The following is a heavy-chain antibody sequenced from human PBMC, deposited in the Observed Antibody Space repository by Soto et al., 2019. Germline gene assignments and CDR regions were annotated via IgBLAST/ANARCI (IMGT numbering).Heavy chain of an antibody. Sequence: SXEAYFKASGYTXSDLGSGLVGQAPGQGPEWIGWVSVNNGASNPATKVEVRITMTLDTSTVFYYMALRSLRSDETAIYYCVRDQKYSRVNGNWFDSWGQGTLGTVSS. J-gene: IGHJ5*01. V-gene: IGHV1-18*01. D-gene: IGHD2-15*01. CDR2: VSVNNGAS. CDR3: VRDQKYSRVNGNWFDS. CDR1: GYTXSDLG.